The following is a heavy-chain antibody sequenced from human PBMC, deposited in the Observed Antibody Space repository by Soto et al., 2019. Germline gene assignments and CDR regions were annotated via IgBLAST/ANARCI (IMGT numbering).Heavy chain of an antibody. CDR1: GYTFTSYG. Sequence: ASVKVSCKASGYTFTSYGISWVRQAPGQGLEWMGWISAYNGNTNYAQKLQGRVTMTTDTSTSTAYMELRSLRSDDTAVYYCARDVGIAAAHYYYGMDGWGQGTTVTFSS. D-gene: IGHD6-13*01. CDR2: ISAYNGNT. J-gene: IGHJ6*02. CDR3: ARDVGIAAAHYYYGMDG. V-gene: IGHV1-18*01.